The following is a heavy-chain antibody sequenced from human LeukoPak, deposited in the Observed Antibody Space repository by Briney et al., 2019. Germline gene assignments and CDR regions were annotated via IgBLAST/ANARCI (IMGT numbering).Heavy chain of an antibody. CDR3: AKDPLPAAIPTYFDY. Sequence: GGSLRLSCAASGFTFSSYGMHWVRQAPGKGLEWVAFIRYGGSNKYYADSVKGRFTISRDNSKNTLYLQMNSLRAEDTAVYYCAKDPLPAAIPTYFDYWGQGTLVTVSS. CDR1: GFTFSSYG. CDR2: IRYGGSNK. J-gene: IGHJ4*02. V-gene: IGHV3-30*02. D-gene: IGHD2-2*02.